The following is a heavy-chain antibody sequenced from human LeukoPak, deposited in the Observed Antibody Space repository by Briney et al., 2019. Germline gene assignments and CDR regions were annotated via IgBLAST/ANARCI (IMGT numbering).Heavy chain of an antibody. V-gene: IGHV1-2*04. CDR2: INPNSGGT. Sequence: GASVKVSCKASGYTFTGYYMHWVRQAPGQGLEWMGWINPNSGGTNYAQKFQGWVTMTRDTSISTAYMELSRLRSDDTAVYYCARADYYDSSGYSSTPFDYWGQGTPVTVSS. CDR1: GYTFTGYY. J-gene: IGHJ4*02. D-gene: IGHD3-22*01. CDR3: ARADYYDSSGYSSTPFDY.